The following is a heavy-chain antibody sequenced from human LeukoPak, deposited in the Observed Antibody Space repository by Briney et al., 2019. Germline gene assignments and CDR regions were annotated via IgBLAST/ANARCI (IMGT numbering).Heavy chain of an antibody. CDR2: ISSSSSYI. CDR1: GFTFSSYS. J-gene: IGHJ3*02. V-gene: IGHV3-21*01. Sequence: PGGSLRLSCAASGFTFSSYSMNWVRQAPGKGLEWVSSISSSSSYIYYADSVKGRFTISRGNAENSLYLQMNSLRAEDTAVYYCARDRLRVAAPDAFDIWGQGTMVTVSS. CDR3: ARDRLRVAAPDAFDI. D-gene: IGHD6-19*01.